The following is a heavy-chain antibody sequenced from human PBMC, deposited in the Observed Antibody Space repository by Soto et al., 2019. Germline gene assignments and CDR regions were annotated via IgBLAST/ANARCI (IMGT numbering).Heavy chain of an antibody. Sequence: QVQLQESGPGLVKPSQTLSLTCTVSGGSISSGGYFWSWIRQPPGKGWEWIGNLFYSGTTYYNPSPKSRVTTSVDTSKNQFSLELSSVTAADTAVYFCARGVLYCGQGTLVTVSS. CDR1: GGSISSGGYF. CDR2: LFYSGTT. CDR3: ARGVLY. J-gene: IGHJ4*02. V-gene: IGHV4-31*03. D-gene: IGHD2-8*01.